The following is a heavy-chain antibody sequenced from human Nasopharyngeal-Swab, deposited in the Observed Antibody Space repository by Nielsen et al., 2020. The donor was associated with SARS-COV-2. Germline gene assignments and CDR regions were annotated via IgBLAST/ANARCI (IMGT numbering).Heavy chain of an antibody. Sequence: GGSLRLSCAASGFTVSSNYMSWVRQAPGKGLEWVSVIYSGGSTYYADSVKGRFTISRDNPKNTLYLQMNSLRAEDTAVYYCARGGGDDYVWGSYNYYFDYWGQGTLVTVSS. CDR3: ARGGGDDYVWGSYNYYFDY. D-gene: IGHD3-16*01. V-gene: IGHV3-53*01. CDR1: GFTVSSNY. CDR2: IYSGGST. J-gene: IGHJ4*02.